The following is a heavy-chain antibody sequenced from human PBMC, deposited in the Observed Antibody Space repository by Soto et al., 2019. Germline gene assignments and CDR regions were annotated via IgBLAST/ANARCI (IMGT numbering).Heavy chain of an antibody. J-gene: IGHJ4*02. D-gene: IGHD3-3*01. V-gene: IGHV4-34*01. CDR2: INHSGST. Sequence: SETLSLTCAVYGGSFSGYYWSWIRQPPGKGLEWIGEINHSGSTNYNPSLKSRVTISVDTSKNQFSLKLSSVTAADTAVYYCARGKADYDFWSGYFSVQLDYWGQGTLVTVSS. CDR3: ARGKADYDFWSGYFSVQLDY. CDR1: GGSFSGYY.